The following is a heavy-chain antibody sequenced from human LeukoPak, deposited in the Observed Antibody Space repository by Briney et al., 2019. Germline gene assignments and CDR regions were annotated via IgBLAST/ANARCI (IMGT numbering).Heavy chain of an antibody. CDR3: AIALGCSSTSCYTHHSNWFYP. V-gene: IGHV4-31*03. J-gene: IGHJ5*02. Sequence: SETLSLTCTVSGGSISSGGYYWSCIRQHPGKGLEWIGYIYYSGSTYYNPSLKSRVTISVDTSKNQFSLKLSSVTAADTAVYYCAIALGCSSTSCYTHHSNWFYPWGQGTLVTVSS. CDR1: GGSISSGGYY. CDR2: IYYSGST. D-gene: IGHD2-2*02.